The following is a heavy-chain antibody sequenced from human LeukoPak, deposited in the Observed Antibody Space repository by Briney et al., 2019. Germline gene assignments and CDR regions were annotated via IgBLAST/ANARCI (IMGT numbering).Heavy chain of an antibody. J-gene: IGHJ6*02. V-gene: IGHV4-59*08. CDR2: IYYSGST. CDR3: ARHMVRGVPSSMDV. CDR1: GGSISSYY. Sequence: PSETLSLTCTVSGGSISSYYWSWIWQPPGKGLEWIGYIYYSGSTNYNPSLKSRVTISVDTSKNQFSLKLSSVTAADTAVYYCARHMVRGVPSSMDVWGQGTTVTVSS. D-gene: IGHD3-10*01.